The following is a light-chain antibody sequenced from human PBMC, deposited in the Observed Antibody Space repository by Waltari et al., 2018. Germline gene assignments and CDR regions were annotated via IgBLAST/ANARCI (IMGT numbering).Light chain of an antibody. CDR2: GAS. J-gene: IGKJ5*01. CDR3: QQYNHWPPIT. Sequence: EIVMTQSPATLSVSPGERATFSCRASQSIADNLAWYQQKPAQAPRLLIYGASTRATGVPGRFRSSGSGTEFTLTISSLQSEDVAIYYCQQYNHWPPITFGQGTRLEIK. CDR1: QSIADN. V-gene: IGKV3-15*01.